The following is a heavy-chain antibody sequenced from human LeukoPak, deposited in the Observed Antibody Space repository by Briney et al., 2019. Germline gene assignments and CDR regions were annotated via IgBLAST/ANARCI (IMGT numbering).Heavy chain of an antibody. CDR3: ARDPATWYFDL. J-gene: IGHJ2*01. CDR1: GGSISSGGYY. V-gene: IGHV4-31*03. CDR2: IHYTGST. Sequence: SQTLSLACTVSGGSISSGGYYWSWIRQHPGKGLEWIAYIHYTGSTSYNPSLKSRVTISVDTSKSQFSLNLSSVTAADTALYYCARDPATWYFDLWGRGTLVTVSS.